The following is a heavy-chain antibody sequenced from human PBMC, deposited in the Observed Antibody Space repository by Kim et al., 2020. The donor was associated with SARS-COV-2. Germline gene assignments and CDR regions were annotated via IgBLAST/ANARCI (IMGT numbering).Heavy chain of an antibody. CDR1: GFTFSQYN. Sequence: GGSLRLSCAASGFTFSQYNMNWFRQAPGKGLEWVSSISLHIYYADSVKGRFTISRDNAKKLMYLQKNNLSVEDTAVYYCARVVGKASDSWGPGSLVTGCS. CDR3: ARVVGKASDS. CDR2: ISLHI. V-gene: IGHV3-21*01. J-gene: IGHJ4*02.